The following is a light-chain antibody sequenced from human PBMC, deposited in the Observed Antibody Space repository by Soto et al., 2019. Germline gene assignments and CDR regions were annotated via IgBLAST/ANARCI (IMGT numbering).Light chain of an antibody. Sequence: DIQMTQSPSTLSASVGDRVTITCRASQSISYWLAWYQQKPGKAPKLLIYKASSLESGVPSRFSGSGSGTEFTLTISSLQPDDFATYDCQQYNSFPWTFGQGTKVEVE. V-gene: IGKV1-5*03. CDR1: QSISYW. CDR3: QQYNSFPWT. CDR2: KAS. J-gene: IGKJ1*01.